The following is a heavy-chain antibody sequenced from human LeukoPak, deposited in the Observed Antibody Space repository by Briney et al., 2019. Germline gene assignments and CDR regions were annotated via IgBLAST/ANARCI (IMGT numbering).Heavy chain of an antibody. CDR3: ARASSGLYPEYFYYYYMDV. D-gene: IGHD6-19*01. CDR1: GFTFSSYA. CDR2: ISGSGGST. Sequence: PGGSLRLSCAASGFTFSSYAMSWVRQAPGKGLEWVSAISGSGGSTYYADSVKGRFTISRDNAKNSLYLQMNSLRVEDTAVYYCARASSGLYPEYFYYYYMDVWGKGTTVTVSS. J-gene: IGHJ6*03. V-gene: IGHV3-23*01.